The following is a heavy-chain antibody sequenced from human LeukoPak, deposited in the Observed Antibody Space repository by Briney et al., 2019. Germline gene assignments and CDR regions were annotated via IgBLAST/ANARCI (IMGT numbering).Heavy chain of an antibody. CDR2: IKQDGSEK. CDR3: AREAGGLDY. CDR1: GFTFSSYS. V-gene: IGHV3-7*01. J-gene: IGHJ4*02. D-gene: IGHD3-16*01. Sequence: GGSLRLSCAASGFTFSSYSMNWVRQAPGKGLEWVANIKQDGSEKYYVDSVKGRFTISRDNAKNSLYLQMNSLRAEDTAVYYCAREAGGLDYWGQGTLVTVSS.